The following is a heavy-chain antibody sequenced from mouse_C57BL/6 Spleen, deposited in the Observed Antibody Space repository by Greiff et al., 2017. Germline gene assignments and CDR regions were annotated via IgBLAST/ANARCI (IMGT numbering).Heavy chain of an antibody. CDR2: LDPSDSYT. CDR3: ARGFYYGSGYAMDY. V-gene: IGHV1-69*01. CDR1: GYTFTSYW. Sequence: QVQLKQPGAELVMPGASVKLSCKASGYTFTSYWMHWVKQRPGQGLEWIGELDPSDSYTNYNQKFKGKSTLTVDKSSSTAYMQLSSLTSEDSAVYYCARGFYYGSGYAMDYWGQGTSVTVSS. D-gene: IGHD1-1*01. J-gene: IGHJ4*01.